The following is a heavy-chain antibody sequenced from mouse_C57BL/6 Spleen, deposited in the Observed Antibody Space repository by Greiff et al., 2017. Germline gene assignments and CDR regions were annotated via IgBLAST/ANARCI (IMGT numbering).Heavy chain of an antibody. V-gene: IGHV14-3*01. J-gene: IGHJ2*01. Sequence: EVQVVESVAELVRPGSSVKLSCTASGFNIKNTYMHWVKQRPEQGLEWIGRIDPANGNTKYAPKFQGKATITADTSSHTAYLQLSSLTSADTAIYYCASGAVVAPTGTGYFDYWGQGTTLTVAS. CDR3: ASGAVVAPTGTGYFDY. CDR2: IDPANGNT. CDR1: GFNIKNTY. D-gene: IGHD1-1*01.